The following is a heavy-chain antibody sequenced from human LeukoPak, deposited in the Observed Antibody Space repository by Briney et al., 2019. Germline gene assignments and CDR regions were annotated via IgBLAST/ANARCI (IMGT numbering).Heavy chain of an antibody. D-gene: IGHD3-10*01. Sequence: GSLRLSCVASGFTFSSYDMTWVRQAPGKGLEYVSGVSASGSPTYYPDPMKGRFVISRDNSKTTLYLQVNSLRPEDTAVYYCAKRGGSYFDYWGQGTLVTVSS. J-gene: IGHJ4*02. CDR1: GFTFSSYD. CDR3: AKRGGSYFDY. V-gene: IGHV3-23*01. CDR2: VSASGSPT.